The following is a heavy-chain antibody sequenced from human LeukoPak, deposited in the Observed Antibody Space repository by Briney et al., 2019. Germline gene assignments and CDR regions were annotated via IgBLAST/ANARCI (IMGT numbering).Heavy chain of an antibody. J-gene: IGHJ4*02. CDR1: GGSFSGYY. CDR3: ARWDCSSTSCYIGY. V-gene: IGHV4-34*01. Sequence: SETLSLTCAVYGGSFSGYYWSWIRQPPGKGLEWIGEINHSGSTDYNPSLKSRVTISVDTSKNQFSLKLSSVTAADTAVYYCARWDCSSTSCYIGYWGQGTLVTVSS. CDR2: INHSGST. D-gene: IGHD2-2*02.